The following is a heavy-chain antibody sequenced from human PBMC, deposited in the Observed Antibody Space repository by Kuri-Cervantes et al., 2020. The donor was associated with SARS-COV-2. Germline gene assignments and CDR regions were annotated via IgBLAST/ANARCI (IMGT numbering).Heavy chain of an antibody. J-gene: IGHJ4*02. CDR3: ARGQQLVLLDY. D-gene: IGHD6-13*01. CDR2: IYYSGST. Sequence: GSLRLSCTVSGGSISSGSYYWSWIRQPPGKGLEWIGSIYYSGSTYYNPSLKSRVTISVDTSKNQFSLKLSSVTAADTAVYYCARGQQLVLLDYWGQGTLVTVSS. CDR1: GGSISSGSYY. V-gene: IGHV4-39*07.